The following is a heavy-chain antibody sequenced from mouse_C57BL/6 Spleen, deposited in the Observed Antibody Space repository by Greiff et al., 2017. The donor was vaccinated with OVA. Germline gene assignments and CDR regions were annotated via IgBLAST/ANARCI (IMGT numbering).Heavy chain of an antibody. Sequence: VQVVESGPELVKPGASVKLSCKASGYTFTSYDINWVKQRPGQGLEWIGWIYPRDGSTKYNEKFKGKATLTVDTSSSTAYMELHSLTSEDSAVYFGARRSAMVTSCWYFDDWGTGTTVTVSA. J-gene: IGHJ1*03. CDR2: IYPRDGST. V-gene: IGHV1-85*01. D-gene: IGHD2-2*01. CDR1: GYTFTSYD. CDR3: ARRSAMVTSCWYFDD.